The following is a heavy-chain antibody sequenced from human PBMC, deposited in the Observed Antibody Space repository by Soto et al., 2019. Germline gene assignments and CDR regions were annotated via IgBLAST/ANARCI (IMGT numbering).Heavy chain of an antibody. Sequence: QLQLQESGPGLVKPSETLSLTCIVSGDSISSSSYYWVWIRQPPGKGLEWIGNIYFSGTTYYNPSLESRVTISIDTSKNQFSLKVSSLTAADTAVYYCAKTGPYDILTYWYFDLWGRGTLVTVSS. CDR1: GDSISSSSYY. V-gene: IGHV4-39*01. CDR3: AKTGPYDILTYWYFDL. J-gene: IGHJ2*01. D-gene: IGHD3-9*01. CDR2: IYFSGTT.